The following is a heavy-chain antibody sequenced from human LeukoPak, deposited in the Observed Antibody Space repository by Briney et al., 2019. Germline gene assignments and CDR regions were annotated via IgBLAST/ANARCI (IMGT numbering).Heavy chain of an antibody. D-gene: IGHD1-14*01. CDR1: GGSISSYY. CDR2: IYYSGST. J-gene: IGHJ4*02. V-gene: IGHV4-59*01. Sequence: SETLSLTCTVSGGSISSYYWSWIRQPPGKGLEWIGYIYYSGSTNYNPSLKSRVTISVDTSKNQFSLKLSSVAAADTAVYYCARRTDYWGQGTLVTVSS. CDR3: ARRTDY.